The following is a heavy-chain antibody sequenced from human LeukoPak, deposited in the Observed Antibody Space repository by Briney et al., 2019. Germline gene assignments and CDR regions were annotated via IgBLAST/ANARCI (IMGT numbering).Heavy chain of an antibody. Sequence: ASVKVSCKASGYTFTSYDINWVRQATGQGLEWMGWMNPNSGNTGYAQKFQGRVTMTRNTSISTAYMELSSLRSEHTAVYYCARAGKRITMVRGVVYWFDPWGQGTLVTVSS. CDR3: ARAGKRITMVRGVVYWFDP. D-gene: IGHD3-10*01. J-gene: IGHJ5*02. V-gene: IGHV1-8*01. CDR1: GYTFTSYD. CDR2: MNPNSGNT.